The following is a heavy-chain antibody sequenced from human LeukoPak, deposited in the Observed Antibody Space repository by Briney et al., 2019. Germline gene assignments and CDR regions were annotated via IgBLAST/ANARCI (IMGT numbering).Heavy chain of an antibody. CDR3: AREGGPYRPLDY. CDR2: VHLSGRT. Sequence: PETLSLTCAVYGGSFSGYYWSWVRQPPGEGLEWIGEVHLSGRTNYNPSLESRVTMSVDMSENHISLKLTSVTAADTAVYYCAREGGPYRPLDYSGQGTLVTVSS. J-gene: IGHJ4*02. V-gene: IGHV4-34*01. CDR1: GGSFSGYY.